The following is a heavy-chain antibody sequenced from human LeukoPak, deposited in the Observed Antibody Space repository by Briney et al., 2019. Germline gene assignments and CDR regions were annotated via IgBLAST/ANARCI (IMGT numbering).Heavy chain of an antibody. D-gene: IGHD2-2*01. J-gene: IGHJ4*02. V-gene: IGHV1-2*02. Sequence: ASVKVSCKASGYTFTGYYMHWVRQAPGQGLEWMGWINPNSGGTNYAQKFQGRVTMTRDTSISTAYMELSRLRSDDTAVYYCARGGFIGGTSCYFYYWGQGTLVTVSS. CDR3: ARGGFIGGTSCYFYY. CDR2: INPNSGGT. CDR1: GYTFTGYY.